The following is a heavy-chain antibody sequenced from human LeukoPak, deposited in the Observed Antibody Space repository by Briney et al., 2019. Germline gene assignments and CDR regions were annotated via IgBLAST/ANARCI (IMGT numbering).Heavy chain of an antibody. V-gene: IGHV3-53*01. CDR2: IYSGGST. CDR3: ARVWVQNYYMDV. D-gene: IGHD5-18*01. CDR1: GFTVSSNY. J-gene: IGHJ6*03. Sequence: GGSLRLSCAASGFTVSSNYMSWVRQAPGKGLEWVSVIYSGGSTYYADSVKGRFTISRDNSKNTLYLQMNSLRAEDTALYHCARVWVQNYYMDVWGKGTTVTVSS.